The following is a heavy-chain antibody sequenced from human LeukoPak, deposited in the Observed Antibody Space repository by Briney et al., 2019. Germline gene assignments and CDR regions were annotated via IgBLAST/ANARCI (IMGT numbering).Heavy chain of an antibody. CDR3: ARAGDRYSYGYLYC. Sequence: GGSLRLSCAASGFTFSSYWMHWVRHAPGKGLVWVSRINSDGSSTSYADSVKGRFTISRDNAKNTLYLQMNSLRAEDTAVYYCARAGDRYSYGYLYCWGQGTLVAVSS. D-gene: IGHD5-18*01. V-gene: IGHV3-74*01. J-gene: IGHJ4*02. CDR2: INSDGSST. CDR1: GFTFSSYW.